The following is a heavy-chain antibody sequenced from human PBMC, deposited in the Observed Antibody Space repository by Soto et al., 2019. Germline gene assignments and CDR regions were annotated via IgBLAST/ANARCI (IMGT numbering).Heavy chain of an antibody. CDR2: ISGIGVST. D-gene: IGHD6-19*01. V-gene: IGHV3-23*01. J-gene: IGHJ3*02. Sequence: GSLRLACAASVFTLSSYAMSWVRQAPGKGLEWVSGISGIGVSTYYADSVKGRFTISRDNSKNTLYLQMNSLRAEDTAVYYCAKDRVTVVGYDAFDIWGQGTMVTVSS. CDR3: AKDRVTVVGYDAFDI. CDR1: VFTLSSYA.